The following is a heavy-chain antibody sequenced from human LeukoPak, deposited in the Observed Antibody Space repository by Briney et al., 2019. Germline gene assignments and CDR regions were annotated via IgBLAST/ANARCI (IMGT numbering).Heavy chain of an antibody. CDR3: AREDSRSTSLDY. D-gene: IGHD6-6*01. Sequence: VSVKVSCKASGYTFTGYYMHWVRQAPGRGLEWMGWINPNSAGTNYAQKFQGRVTMTRDTSISTVFMELYSLRSDDTAVYYCAREDSRSTSLDYWGQGTLVTVSS. CDR1: GYTFTGYY. V-gene: IGHV1-2*02. CDR2: INPNSAGT. J-gene: IGHJ4*02.